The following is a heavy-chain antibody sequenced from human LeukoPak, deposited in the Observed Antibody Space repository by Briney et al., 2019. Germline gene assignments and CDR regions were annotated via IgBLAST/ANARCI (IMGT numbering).Heavy chain of an antibody. CDR1: GFTFSSYA. J-gene: IGHJ4*02. V-gene: IGHV3-23*01. Sequence: GGSLRLSCAASGFTFSSYAMSWVRQAPGEGLEWVSAISGSGGSTYYADSVKGRFTISRDNSKNTLYLQMNSLRAEDTAVYYCAKVAKDIVVVPAAYFDYWGQGTLVTVSS. CDR3: AKVAKDIVVVPAAYFDY. CDR2: ISGSGGST. D-gene: IGHD2-2*01.